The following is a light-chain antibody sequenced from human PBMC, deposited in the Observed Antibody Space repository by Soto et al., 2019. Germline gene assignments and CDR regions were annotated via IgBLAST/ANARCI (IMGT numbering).Light chain of an antibody. CDR3: HQYNDGVS. J-gene: IGKJ4*01. V-gene: IGKV3-15*01. Sequence: LTQSPGTLSVSPGESATLSCRASQSVRNFLAWYQQKPGQAPRLLIWSTSTRAAGVPARFSGSGSGTDYSLTIDSLQSEDFAVYYCHQYNDGVSFGGGTKVEIK. CDR1: QSVRNF. CDR2: STS.